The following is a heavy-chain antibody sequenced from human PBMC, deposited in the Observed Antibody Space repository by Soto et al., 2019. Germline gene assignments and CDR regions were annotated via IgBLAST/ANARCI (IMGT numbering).Heavy chain of an antibody. CDR3: ARCTTSTYYYDSSGFDPRYYFDY. D-gene: IGHD3-22*01. CDR1: GGSISSGDYY. CDR2: IYYSGST. Sequence: TSETLSLTCTVSGGSISSGDYYWSWIRQPPGKGLEWIGYIYYSGSTYYNPSLKSRVTISVDTSKNQFSLKLSSVTAADTAVYYCARCTTSTYYYDSSGFDPRYYFDYWGQGTLVTVFS. V-gene: IGHV4-30-4*01. J-gene: IGHJ4*02.